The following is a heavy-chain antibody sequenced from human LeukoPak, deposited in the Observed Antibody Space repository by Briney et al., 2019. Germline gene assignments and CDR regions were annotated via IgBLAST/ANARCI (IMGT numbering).Heavy chain of an antibody. CDR2: INPNRGGT. CDR1: GYIFTGYY. D-gene: IGHD3-10*01. V-gene: IGHV1-2*02. Sequence: GASVKVSCKASGYIFTGYYMHWVRQAPGQGLEWVGWINPNRGGTTYAQNFQGRVTMTRDTSISTVYMELSRLRSGDTAVYYCARESAGGFGELLYWGQGTLVTVSS. CDR3: ARESAGGFGELLY. J-gene: IGHJ4*02.